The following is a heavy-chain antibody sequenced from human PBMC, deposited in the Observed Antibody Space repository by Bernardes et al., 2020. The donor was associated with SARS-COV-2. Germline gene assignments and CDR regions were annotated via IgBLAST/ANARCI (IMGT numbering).Heavy chain of an antibody. Sequence: GGSLRLSCAASGFTFSSYGMHWVRQAPGKGLEWVAVISYDGSNKYYADSVKGRFTISRDNSKNTLYLQMNSLRAEDTAVYYCAKGGVRGVILGYWGQGTLVTVSS. CDR1: GFTFSSYG. CDR2: ISYDGSNK. D-gene: IGHD3-10*01. V-gene: IGHV3-30*18. CDR3: AKGGVRGVILGY. J-gene: IGHJ4*02.